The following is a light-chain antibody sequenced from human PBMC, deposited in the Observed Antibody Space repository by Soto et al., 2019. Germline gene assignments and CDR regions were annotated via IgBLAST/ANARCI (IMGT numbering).Light chain of an antibody. CDR3: QQRNALLPIA. CDR2: AAS. Sequence: VGLKQSPGTLSFTPGERASLSCRASQSVSNSFLAWYQQKAGQSPRLLIYAASARAIGIPDRFSGSGSGTDLTLTISRLEPEDFALYYCQQRNALLPIASGQGTLLEIK. J-gene: IGKJ5*01. CDR1: QSVSNSF. V-gene: IGKV3D-20*02.